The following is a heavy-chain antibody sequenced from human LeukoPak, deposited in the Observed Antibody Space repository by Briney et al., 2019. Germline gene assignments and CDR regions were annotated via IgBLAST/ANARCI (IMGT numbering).Heavy chain of an antibody. CDR2: INPNSGGT. CDR3: ARYGSGRGYYYYMDV. Sequence: ASVKVSCKASGYTFTGYYMHWVRQAPGQGLEWMGWINPNSGGTNYAQKFQGRVTMTRDTSISTAYMELSRLRSDDTAVYYCARYGSGRGYYYYMDVWGKGTTVTISS. D-gene: IGHD3-10*01. V-gene: IGHV1-2*02. CDR1: GYTFTGYY. J-gene: IGHJ6*03.